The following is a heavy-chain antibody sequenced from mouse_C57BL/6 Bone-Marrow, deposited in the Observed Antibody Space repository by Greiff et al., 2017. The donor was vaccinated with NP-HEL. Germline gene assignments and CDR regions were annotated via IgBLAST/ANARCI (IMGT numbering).Heavy chain of an antibody. D-gene: IGHD2-1*01. Sequence: EVQLQQSGPELVKPGASVKISCKASGYTFTDYYMNWVKQSHGKSLEWIGDINPNNGGTSYNQKFKGKATLTVDKSSSTAYMELRSLTSEDSAVYYCASYGNYGYAMDYWGQGTSVTVSS. CDR3: ASYGNYGYAMDY. J-gene: IGHJ4*01. CDR1: GYTFTDYY. CDR2: INPNNGGT. V-gene: IGHV1-26*01.